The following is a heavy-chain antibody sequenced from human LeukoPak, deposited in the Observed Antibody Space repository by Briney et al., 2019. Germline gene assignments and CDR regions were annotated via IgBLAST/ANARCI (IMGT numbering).Heavy chain of an antibody. V-gene: IGHV1-69*13. D-gene: IGHD2-2*01. Sequence: SVTVSCKASGYTFTGYYMHWVRQAPGQGLEWMGGIIPIFGTANYAQKFQGRVTITADESTSTAYMELSSLRSEDTAVYYCASDSCSSTSCYPNAFDIWGQGTMVTVSS. CDR3: ASDSCSSTSCYPNAFDI. J-gene: IGHJ3*02. CDR2: IIPIFGTA. CDR1: GYTFTGYY.